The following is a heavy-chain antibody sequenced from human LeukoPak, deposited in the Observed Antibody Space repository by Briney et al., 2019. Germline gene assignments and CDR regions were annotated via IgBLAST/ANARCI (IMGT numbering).Heavy chain of an antibody. V-gene: IGHV4-34*01. D-gene: IGHD3-22*01. CDR1: GGSFSGYY. Sequence: SETLSLTCAVYGGSFSGYYWSWIRQPPGKGLEWIGEINHSGSTNYNPSLKSRVTISVDTSKNQFSLKLSSVTAADTAVYYCARPVRSYYDSSGYYFDCWGQGTLVTVSS. CDR3: ARPVRSYYDSSGYYFDC. CDR2: INHSGST. J-gene: IGHJ4*02.